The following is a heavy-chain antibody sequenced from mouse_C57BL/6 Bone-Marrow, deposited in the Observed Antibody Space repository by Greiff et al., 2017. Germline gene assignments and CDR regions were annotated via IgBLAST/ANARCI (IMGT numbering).Heavy chain of an antibody. V-gene: IGHV6-6*01. J-gene: IGHJ1*03. CDR1: GFTFSDAW. CDR3: TLYYSNSYWYFDV. D-gene: IGHD2-5*01. Sequence: EVQLQESGGGLVQPGGSMKLSCAASGFTFSDAWMDWVRQSPEKGLEWVAEIRNKANNHATYYAESVKGRFTISRDDSKSSVYLQMNSLRAEDTGIYYCTLYYSNSYWYFDVWGTGTTVTVSS. CDR2: IRNKANNHAT.